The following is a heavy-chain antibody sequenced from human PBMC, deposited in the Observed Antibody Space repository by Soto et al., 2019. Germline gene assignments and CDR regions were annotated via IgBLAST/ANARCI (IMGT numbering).Heavy chain of an antibody. J-gene: IGHJ3*02. CDR2: IYSGGST. V-gene: IGHV3-53*01. CDR1: GFTVSSNY. D-gene: IGHD3-22*01. Sequence: EVQLVESGGGLIQPGGSLRLSCAASGFTVSSNYMSWVRQAPGKGLEWVSVIYSGGSTYYADSVKGRFTSSRDNSKNTLYLQMNSLRAEDTAVYYCARNYDSTAGGAFDIWGQGTMVTVSS. CDR3: ARNYDSTAGGAFDI.